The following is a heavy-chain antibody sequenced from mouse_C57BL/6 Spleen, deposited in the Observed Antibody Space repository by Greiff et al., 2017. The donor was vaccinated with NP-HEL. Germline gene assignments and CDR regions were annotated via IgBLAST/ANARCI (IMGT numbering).Heavy chain of an antibody. CDR3: ARRVVAHFDY. D-gene: IGHD1-1*01. J-gene: IGHJ2*01. Sequence: EVQLQQSGPELVKPGASVKISCKASGYTFTDYYMNWVKQSHGKSLEWIGDINPNNGGTSYNQKFKGKATLTVDKSSSTAYMELRSLTSEDSAVYYCARRVVAHFDYWGQGTTLTVSS. CDR1: GYTFTDYY. CDR2: INPNNGGT. V-gene: IGHV1-26*01.